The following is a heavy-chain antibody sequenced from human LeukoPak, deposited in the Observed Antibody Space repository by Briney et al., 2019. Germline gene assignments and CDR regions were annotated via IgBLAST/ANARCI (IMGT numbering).Heavy chain of an antibody. V-gene: IGHV1-18*01. CDR3: ARDVEALVPIHYYYYYGMDV. CDR2: ISAYNGNT. Sequence: ASVKVSCKASGYTFTSYGISWVRQAPGQGLEWMGWISAYNGNTNYAQKLQGRVTMTTDTSTSTAYMELRSLRSDDTAVYYCARDVEALVPIHYYYYYGMDVWGQGTTVTVSS. D-gene: IGHD6-13*01. J-gene: IGHJ6*02. CDR1: GYTFTSYG.